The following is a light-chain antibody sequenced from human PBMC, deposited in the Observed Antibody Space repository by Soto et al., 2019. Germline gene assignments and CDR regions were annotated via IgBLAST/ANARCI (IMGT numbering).Light chain of an antibody. V-gene: IGKV1-5*03. J-gene: IGKJ1*01. Sequence: DIQMTQSPSTLSASIGDRIIITGRASQSINTWLAWYQQKPGEAPKLLIYDGSTLARGVPSRFSGSGSETEFTLTTSRLQPDDFATFYCQQYQTYSRTFGQGTKVEV. CDR2: DGS. CDR1: QSINTW. CDR3: QQYQTYSRT.